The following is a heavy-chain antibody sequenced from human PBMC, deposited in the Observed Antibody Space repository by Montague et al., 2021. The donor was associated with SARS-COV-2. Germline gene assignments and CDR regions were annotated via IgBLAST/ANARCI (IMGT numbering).Heavy chain of an antibody. Sequence: SLRLSCAASGFTVSSYALSWVRQAPGKGLEWVSVIYSGGSSPYYSYSXXVLFTISRDNSKNTLYLQMNSLRAEDTAVSYCAKSRGIRYDSSGYYYPLDYWGQGTLVTVSS. D-gene: IGHD3-22*01. CDR1: GFTVSSYA. CDR3: AKSRGIRYDSSGYYYPLDY. V-gene: IGHV3-23*03. CDR2: IYSGGSSP. J-gene: IGHJ4*02.